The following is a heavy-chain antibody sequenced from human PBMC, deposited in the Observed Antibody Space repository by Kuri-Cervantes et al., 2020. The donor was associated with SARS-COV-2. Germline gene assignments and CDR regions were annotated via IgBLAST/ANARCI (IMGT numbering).Heavy chain of an antibody. J-gene: IGHJ4*02. V-gene: IGHV1-18*01. Sequence: ASVKVSCKASGYTFSNYGISWVRQAPGQGLQWMGWISAYNGLTDYAQKFQGRVTMTTDTSTSTAYMELRSLRTDDTAMYYCAGANGVVATRGSFDSWGQGTLVTVSS. CDR2: ISAYNGLT. D-gene: IGHD5-12*01. CDR3: AGANGVVATRGSFDS. CDR1: GYTFSNYG.